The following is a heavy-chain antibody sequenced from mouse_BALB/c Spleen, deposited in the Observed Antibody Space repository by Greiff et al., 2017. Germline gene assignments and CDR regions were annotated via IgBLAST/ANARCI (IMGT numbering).Heavy chain of an antibody. Sequence: QVQLQQSGPELVKPGASVRISCKASGYTFTSYDINWVKQRPGQGLEWIGWIYPGDGSTKYNEKFKGKATLTADKSSSTAYMQLSSLTSENSAVYFCARGVNHYAMDYWGQGTSVTVSS. CDR3: ARGVNHYAMDY. CDR1: GYTFTSYD. D-gene: IGHD2-1*01. CDR2: IYPGDGST. V-gene: IGHV1S56*01. J-gene: IGHJ4*01.